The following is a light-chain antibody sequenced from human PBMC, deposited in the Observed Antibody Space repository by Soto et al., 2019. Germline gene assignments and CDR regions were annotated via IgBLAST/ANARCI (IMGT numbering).Light chain of an antibody. V-gene: IGKV1-5*03. Sequence: IPMTQSPSTMSASVGDRVTITCRASQSISSWWACYQQKPGKAPKLLSYKASSLESGVPSRFSGSGSGTEFTLTISSLQPDDFASYYCQQYTSYPSFGGGTKVEIK. CDR3: QQYTSYPS. CDR1: QSISSW. J-gene: IGKJ4*01. CDR2: KAS.